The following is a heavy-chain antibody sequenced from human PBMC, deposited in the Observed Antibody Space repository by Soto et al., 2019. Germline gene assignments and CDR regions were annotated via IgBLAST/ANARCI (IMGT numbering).Heavy chain of an antibody. J-gene: IGHJ6*02. CDR2: IIPIFGTA. CDR3: ASKLGYCSSTSCRLYYYYGMGV. CDR1: GGTFSSYA. D-gene: IGHD2-2*01. V-gene: IGHV1-69*01. Sequence: QVQLVQSGAEVKKPGSSVKVSCKASGGTFSSYAISWVRQAPGHGLEWMGGIIPIFGTANYAQKFKGRVTITADESTSTAYMERSSLRSEYTAVYYCASKLGYCSSTSCRLYYYYGMGVWGQGTRVTVSS.